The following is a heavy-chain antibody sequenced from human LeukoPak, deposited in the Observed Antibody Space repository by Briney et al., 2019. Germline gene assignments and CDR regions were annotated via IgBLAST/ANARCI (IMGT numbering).Heavy chain of an antibody. CDR3: ARDIVAGPDWFDP. CDR1: GYTFTNYG. Sequence: ASVKVSCKASGYTFTNYGITWVRQAPGQGLEWMGWISAYNGNTNYAQNLQGRVTMTTDTSTSTAYMEVRSLRSDDTAVYYSARDIVAGPDWFDPWGQGTLVTVSS. CDR2: ISAYNGNT. D-gene: IGHD6-13*01. V-gene: IGHV1-18*01. J-gene: IGHJ5*02.